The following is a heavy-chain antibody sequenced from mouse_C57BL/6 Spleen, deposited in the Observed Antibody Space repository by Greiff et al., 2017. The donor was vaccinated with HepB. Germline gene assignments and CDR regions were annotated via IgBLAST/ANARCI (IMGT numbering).Heavy chain of an antibody. J-gene: IGHJ1*03. D-gene: IGHD1-1*01. CDR2: INPSTGGT. Sequence: VQLLQSGPELVKPGASVKISCKASGYSFTGYYMNWVKQSPEKSLEWIGEINPSTGGTTYNQKFKAKATLTVDKSSSTAYMQLKSLTSEDSAVYYCARGITTVVAKGYFDVWGTGTTVTVSS. CDR3: ARGITTVVAKGYFDV. V-gene: IGHV1-42*01. CDR1: GYSFTGYY.